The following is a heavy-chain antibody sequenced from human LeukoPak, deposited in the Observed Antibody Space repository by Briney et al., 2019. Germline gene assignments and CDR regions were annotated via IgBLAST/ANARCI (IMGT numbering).Heavy chain of an antibody. CDR3: ARDSPITIFGVVLAGGFDP. CDR2: IYHSGST. V-gene: IGHV4-39*07. J-gene: IGHJ5*02. CDR1: GGSISSSSYY. Sequence: SETLSLTCTVSGGSISSSSYYWGWIRQPPGKGLEWIATIYHSGSTNYNPSLKSRVTISVDKSKNQFSLKLSSVTAADTAVYYCARDSPITIFGVVLAGGFDPWGQGTLVTVSS. D-gene: IGHD3-3*01.